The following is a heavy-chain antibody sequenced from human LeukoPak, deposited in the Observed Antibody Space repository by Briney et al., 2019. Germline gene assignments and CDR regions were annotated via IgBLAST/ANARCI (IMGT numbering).Heavy chain of an antibody. CDR3: AREMIRSDFWSGYYGWFDP. Sequence: PGGSLRLSCEASGFLFHDYYMSWVRQAPGKGLEWVAVISYDGSNKHYADSVKGRFTISRDNSKNTLYLQMNSLRAEDTAVYYCAREMIRSDFWSGYYGWFDPWGQGTLVTVSS. D-gene: IGHD3-3*01. V-gene: IGHV3-30-3*01. CDR1: GFLFHDYY. CDR2: ISYDGSNK. J-gene: IGHJ5*02.